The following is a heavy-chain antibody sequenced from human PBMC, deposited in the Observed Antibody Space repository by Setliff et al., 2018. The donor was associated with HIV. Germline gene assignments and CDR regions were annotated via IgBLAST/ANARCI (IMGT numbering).Heavy chain of an antibody. CDR1: GSTFITYH. CDR3: ARGRYYYDSSGYRAFDI. CDR2: INPNTGST. V-gene: IGHV1-46*01. J-gene: IGHJ3*02. Sequence: ASVKVSCKASGSTFITYHVHWVRQAPGQGLEWMGIINPNTGSTSYAQKFQGRVTMTRNTSISTAYMELSSLRSEDTAVYYCARGRYYYDSSGYRAFDIWGQGTMVTVSS. D-gene: IGHD3-22*01.